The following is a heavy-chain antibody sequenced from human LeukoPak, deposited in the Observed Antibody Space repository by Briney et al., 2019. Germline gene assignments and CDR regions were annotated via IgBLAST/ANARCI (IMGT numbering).Heavy chain of an antibody. CDR1: GFTSSSYA. CDR3: AKLHDYVWGSYRRNAFDI. D-gene: IGHD3-16*02. CDR2: ISGSGGST. V-gene: IGHV3-23*01. Sequence: GGSLRLSCAASGFTSSSYAMSWVRQAPGKGLEWVSAISGSGGSTYYADSVKGRFTISRDNSKNTLYLQMNSLRAEDTAVYYCAKLHDYVWGSYRRNAFDIWGQGTMVTVSS. J-gene: IGHJ3*02.